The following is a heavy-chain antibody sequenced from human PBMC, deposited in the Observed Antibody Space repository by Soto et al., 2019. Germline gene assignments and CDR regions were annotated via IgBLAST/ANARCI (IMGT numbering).Heavy chain of an antibody. Sequence: QVQLVESGGGVVQPGASLRLSCVASGFRFSGFAMHWVRQAPGKGLEWVAVISFDGSEKFYVDSVKGRFSISRDDFPSTVFLQMDSLRPEDTGVYYCARDLCIYVHLWDKSNYWGQGTLLNVSS. CDR1: GFRFSGFA. D-gene: IGHD3-3*02. J-gene: IGHJ4*02. CDR3: ARDLCIYVHLWDKSNY. V-gene: IGHV3-30*04. CDR2: ISFDGSEK.